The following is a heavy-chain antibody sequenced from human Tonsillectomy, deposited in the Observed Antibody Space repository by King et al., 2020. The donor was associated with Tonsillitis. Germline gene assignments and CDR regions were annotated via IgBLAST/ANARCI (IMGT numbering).Heavy chain of an antibody. D-gene: IGHD3-22*01. CDR2: ISSSGSII. Sequence: LQLVQSGGGLVQPGGSLRLSCAASGFTFNSYEMNWVRQAPGKGLEWISYISSSGSIIYYADSVKGRFTISRDNAKNSLYLQMNSLRAEDTALYYCARDRYYGAHWGQGTLVTVSS. CDR3: ARDRYYGAH. J-gene: IGHJ1*01. V-gene: IGHV3-48*03. CDR1: GFTFNSYE.